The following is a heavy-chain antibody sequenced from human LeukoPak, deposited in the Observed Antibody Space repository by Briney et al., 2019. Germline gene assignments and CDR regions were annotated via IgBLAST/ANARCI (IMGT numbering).Heavy chain of an antibody. D-gene: IGHD1-26*01. CDR1: GGSISSSGYY. CDR3: ARHEYSGSYYGLSWFDP. Sequence: SETLSLTCTVSGGSISSSGYYWGWIRQPPGKGLEWIASIYYSGSTYYNPSLKSRVTISVDTSKNQLSLKLSYLTAADTAVYYCARHEYSGSYYGLSWFDPWGQGTLVTVSS. J-gene: IGHJ5*02. V-gene: IGHV4-39*01. CDR2: IYYSGST.